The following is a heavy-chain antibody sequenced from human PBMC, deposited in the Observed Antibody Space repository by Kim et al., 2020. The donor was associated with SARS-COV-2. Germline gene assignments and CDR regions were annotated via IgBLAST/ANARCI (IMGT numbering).Heavy chain of an antibody. CDR1: GGSFSGYY. CDR3: ARGHENEPFLRYYYYGMDV. V-gene: IGHV4-34*01. J-gene: IGHJ6*02. Sequence: SETLSLTCAVYGGSFSGYYWSWIRQPPGKGLEWIGEINHSGSTNYNPSLKSRVTISVDTSKNQFSLKLSSVTAADTAVYYCARGHENEPFLRYYYYGMDVWGQGTTVTVSS. D-gene: IGHD1-1*01. CDR2: INHSGST.